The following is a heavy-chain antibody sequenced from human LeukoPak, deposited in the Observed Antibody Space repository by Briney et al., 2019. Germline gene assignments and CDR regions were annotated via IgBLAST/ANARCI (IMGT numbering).Heavy chain of an antibody. CDR3: ARSGYSYGYAFDI. J-gene: IGHJ3*02. Sequence: PSETLSPTCTVSGGSISSYYSSWIRQPPGNGLEWIGYIYYSGSTNYNPSLKSRVTISVDTSKNQFSLKLSSVTAADTAVYYCARSGYSYGYAFDIWGQGTMVTVSS. D-gene: IGHD5-18*01. CDR2: IYYSGST. V-gene: IGHV4-59*08. CDR1: GGSISSYY.